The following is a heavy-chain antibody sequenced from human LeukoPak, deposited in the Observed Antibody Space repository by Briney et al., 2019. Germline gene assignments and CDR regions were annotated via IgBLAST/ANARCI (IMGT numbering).Heavy chain of an antibody. CDR2: IRYDGSNK. CDR3: AKDGRQRKTYFYGSGSANAFDI. CDR1: GFTVSSNY. J-gene: IGHJ3*02. Sequence: TGGSLRLSCAASGFTVSSNYMSWVRQAPGKGLEWVAFIRYDGSNKYYADSVKGRFTISRDNSKNTLYLQMNSLRAEDTAVYYCAKDGRQRKTYFYGSGSANAFDIWGQGTMVTVSS. D-gene: IGHD3-10*01. V-gene: IGHV3-30*02.